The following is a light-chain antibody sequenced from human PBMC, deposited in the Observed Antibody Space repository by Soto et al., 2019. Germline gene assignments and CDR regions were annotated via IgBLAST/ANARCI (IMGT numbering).Light chain of an antibody. CDR2: CAS. Sequence: DIVMTQSPDSLAVSLGERATINCKSSQSVLYSSNNKNYLAWYQQKPGQPPKLLIYCASTRESVVPDRFSSSGSVTDFTLTISSLQAEDVAVYYCQEYYSTPLTFGQGTKVEIK. V-gene: IGKV4-1*01. J-gene: IGKJ1*01. CDR1: QSVLYSSNNKNY. CDR3: QEYYSTPLT.